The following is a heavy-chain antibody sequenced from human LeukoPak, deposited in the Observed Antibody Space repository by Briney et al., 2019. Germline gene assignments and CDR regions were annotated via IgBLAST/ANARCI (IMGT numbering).Heavy chain of an antibody. CDR3: AREGCSGANCYFGFDY. CDR1: GDSVSSDSAA. D-gene: IGHD2-15*01. CDR2: TYYRSKWYN. Sequence: SQTLSLTCALSGDSVSSDSAAWNWIRQSPSRGLEWLGRTYYRSKWYNDYAVSVKSRISINPDRSKNQFSLQLNSVTPEDTAVYYCAREGCSGANCYFGFDYWGQGTLVTVSS. J-gene: IGHJ4*02. V-gene: IGHV6-1*01.